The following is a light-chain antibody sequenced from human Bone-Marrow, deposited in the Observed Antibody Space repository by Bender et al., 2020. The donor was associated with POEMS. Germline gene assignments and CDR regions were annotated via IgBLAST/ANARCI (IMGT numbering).Light chain of an antibody. CDR3: QVWDNDSDHHV. CDR1: NIGSKN. J-gene: IGLJ1*01. CDR2: ADN. V-gene: IGLV3-21*03. Sequence: SYVLTQPPSVSVAPGKTARITCGGNNIGSKNVHWYQQRPGQAPVLVIFADNDRPSGIPERISGSNSGNTATLTITRVEAGDEADYYCQVWDNDSDHHVFGTGTKVTVL.